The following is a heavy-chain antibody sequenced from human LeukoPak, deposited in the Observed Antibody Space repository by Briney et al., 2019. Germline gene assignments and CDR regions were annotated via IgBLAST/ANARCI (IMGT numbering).Heavy chain of an antibody. J-gene: IGHJ4*02. V-gene: IGHV3-30*04. Sequence: GGSLRLSCVASGLAFSSYSMHWVRQAPGKGLEWVGVISYDGSDEYYTDSVKGRFTISRDNSKNTVYLQMNSLRADDTAVYYCAKDDSYGGNSIFDYWGQGTLVTVSS. CDR3: AKDDSYGGNSIFDY. CDR1: GLAFSSYS. CDR2: ISYDGSDE. D-gene: IGHD4-23*01.